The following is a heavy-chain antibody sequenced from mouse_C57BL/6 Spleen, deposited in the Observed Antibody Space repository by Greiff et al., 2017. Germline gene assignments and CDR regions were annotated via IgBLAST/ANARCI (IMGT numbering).Heavy chain of an antibody. Sequence: EVQLQQSGAELVRPGASVKLSCTASGFNIKDYYMHWVKQRPEQGLEWIGRIDPADGATEYAPKFQGKATMTADTSSNTAYLQLSSLTSEDTAVYYCTLYLIYYGNYGWGQGTTRTVSS. V-gene: IGHV14-1*01. J-gene: IGHJ2*01. CDR1: GFNIKDYY. D-gene: IGHD2-1*01. CDR3: TLYLIYYGNYG. CDR2: IDPADGAT.